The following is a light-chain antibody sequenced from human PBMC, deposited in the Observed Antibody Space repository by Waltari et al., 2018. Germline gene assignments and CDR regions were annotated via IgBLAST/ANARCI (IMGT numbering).Light chain of an antibody. CDR2: EVN. CDR1: SSDLGNYNF. Sequence: QSALTQPASVSGSPGQSITISCTGSSSDLGNYNFVSWSQQFPGKAPKLMIFEVNRRPAGVSSRFSGSKSGNTASLTISWLQAEDEADYYCCSYSSSRTFDWVFGGGTKLTVL. J-gene: IGLJ3*02. CDR3: CSYSSSRTFDWV. V-gene: IGLV2-14*01.